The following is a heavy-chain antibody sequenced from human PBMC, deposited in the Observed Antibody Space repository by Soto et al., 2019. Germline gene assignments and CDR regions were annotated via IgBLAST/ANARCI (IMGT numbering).Heavy chain of an antibody. CDR1: GYTFSNND. V-gene: IGHV1-8*01. CDR2: VNPNSGNT. Sequence: QAQLAQSGAEVKKPGASVKVSCKASGYTFSNNDINWVRQAPGQGHEWMGWVNPNSGNTGYAQKFQGRVTMTRDTSTTTAYMELSSLRSEDTAVYYCARVTRTWFFDLWGRGTLVTVSS. CDR3: ARVTRTWFFDL. J-gene: IGHJ2*01.